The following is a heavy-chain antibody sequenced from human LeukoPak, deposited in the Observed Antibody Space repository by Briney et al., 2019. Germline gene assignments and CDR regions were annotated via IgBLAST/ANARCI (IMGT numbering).Heavy chain of an antibody. CDR3: AREDFCSSASCPLRV. V-gene: IGHV1-69*13. J-gene: IGHJ6*04. D-gene: IGHD2-2*01. Sequence: ASVKVSCKASGYTFTSYGISWVRQAPGQGLEWMGGIIPISGTTNYAQKLQGRVTITADDSTSTAYMELSSLRSEDTAVYYCAREDFCSSASCPLRVWGTGTTVTVSS. CDR1: GYTFTSYG. CDR2: IIPISGTT.